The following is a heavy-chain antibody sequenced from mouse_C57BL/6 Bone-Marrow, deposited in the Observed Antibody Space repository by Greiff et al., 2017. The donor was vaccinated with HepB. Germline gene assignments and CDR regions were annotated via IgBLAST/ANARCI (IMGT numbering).Heavy chain of an antibody. CDR3: ARVGTRRYFDV. Sequence: DVKLQESGPGLVKPSQSLSLTCSVTGYSITSGYYWNWIRQFPGNNLEWMVYISYDGSNNYNPSLKNRISITRDTSKNQFFLKLNSVTTEDTATYYGARVGTRRYFDVWGTGTTVTVSS. D-gene: IGHD3-3*01. J-gene: IGHJ1*03. V-gene: IGHV3-6*01. CDR2: ISYDGSN. CDR1: GYSITSGYY.